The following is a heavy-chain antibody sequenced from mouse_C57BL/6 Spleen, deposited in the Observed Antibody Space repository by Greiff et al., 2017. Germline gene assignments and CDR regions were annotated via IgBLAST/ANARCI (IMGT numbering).Heavy chain of an antibody. CDR3: ARSDYYGSRGKNYAMDY. CDR1: GYTFTSYW. J-gene: IGHJ4*01. Sequence: QVQLQQSGAELVKPGASVKMSCKASGYTFTSYWLTWVKQRPGQGLEWIGDIYPGSGSTNYNEKFKSKATLTVDTSSSTAYMQLSSLTSEDSAVYYCARSDYYGSRGKNYAMDYWGQGTSVTVSS. CDR2: IYPGSGST. D-gene: IGHD1-1*01. V-gene: IGHV1-55*01.